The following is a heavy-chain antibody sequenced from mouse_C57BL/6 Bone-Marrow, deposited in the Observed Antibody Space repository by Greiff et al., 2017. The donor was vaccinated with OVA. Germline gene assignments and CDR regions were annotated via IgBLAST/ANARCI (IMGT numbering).Heavy chain of an antibody. D-gene: IGHD2-5*01. CDR3: ARRVTRYSNYGDYYAMDY. V-gene: IGHV1-64*01. CDR1: GYTFTSYW. J-gene: IGHJ4*01. Sequence: VQLQQPGAELVKPGASVKLSCKASGYTFTSYWMHWVKQRPGQGLEWIGMIHPNSGSTNYNEKFKSKATLTVAKSSSTAYMQLSSLTSKDSSGYYCARRVTRYSNYGDYYAMDYWGQGTSVTVSS. CDR2: IHPNSGST.